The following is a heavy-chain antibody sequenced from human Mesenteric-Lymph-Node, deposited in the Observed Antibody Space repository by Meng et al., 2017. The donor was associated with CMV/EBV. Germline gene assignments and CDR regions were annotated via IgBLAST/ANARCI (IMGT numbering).Heavy chain of an antibody. V-gene: IGHV1-3*02. CDR2: SNAGNGNT. CDR1: GYTFTSYA. CDR3: ARARFGRSLGMDV. Sequence: ASVKVSCKASGYTFTSYAMHWVRQAPGQRLEWMGWSNAGNGNTKYSQEFQGRVTITRDTSASTAYMELSSLRSEDMAVYYCARARFGRSLGMDVWGQGTTVTVSS. D-gene: IGHD3-16*01. J-gene: IGHJ6*02.